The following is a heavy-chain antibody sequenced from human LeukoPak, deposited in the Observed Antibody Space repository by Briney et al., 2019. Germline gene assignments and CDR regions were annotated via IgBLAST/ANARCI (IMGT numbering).Heavy chain of an antibody. CDR3: ARVRYDFWSGYYSEVENNYYYYGMDV. J-gene: IGHJ6*02. V-gene: IGHV3-66*01. CDR1: GFTVSSNY. CDR2: IYSGGST. D-gene: IGHD3-3*01. Sequence: GGSLRLSCAASGFTVSSNYMSWVRQAPGKGLEWVSVIYSGGSTYYADSVKGRFTISRDNSKNTLYLQMNSLRAEDTAVYYCARVRYDFWSGYYSEVENNYYYYGMDVWGQRTTVTVSS.